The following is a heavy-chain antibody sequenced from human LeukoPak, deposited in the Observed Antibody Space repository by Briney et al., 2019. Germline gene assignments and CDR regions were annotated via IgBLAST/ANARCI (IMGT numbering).Heavy chain of an antibody. Sequence: ASVKVSCKASGYTFSNYYLHWVRQAPGQGLEWMGLINPTAGNTYYAQRFQGRVTMTRDTSTSTVYMELSSLRSEDTAVYYWARIRDGYNDAYDIWGQGTMVTVPS. CDR2: INPTAGNT. CDR1: GYTFSNYY. D-gene: IGHD5-24*01. J-gene: IGHJ3*02. V-gene: IGHV1-46*01. CDR3: ARIRDGYNDAYDI.